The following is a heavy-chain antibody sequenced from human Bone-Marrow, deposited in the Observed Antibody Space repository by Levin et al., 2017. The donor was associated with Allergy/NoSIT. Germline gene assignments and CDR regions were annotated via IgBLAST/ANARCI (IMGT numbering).Heavy chain of an antibody. Sequence: SVKVSCKASGGTFSSYAISWVRQAPGQGLEWMGGIIPIFGTANYAQKFQGRVTITADESTSTAYMELSSLRSEDTAVYYCARGGTRVVVTASNKDRNWFDPWGQGTLVTVSS. CDR2: IIPIFGTA. CDR3: ARGGTRVVVTASNKDRNWFDP. CDR1: GGTFSSYA. V-gene: IGHV1-69*13. D-gene: IGHD2-21*02. J-gene: IGHJ5*02.